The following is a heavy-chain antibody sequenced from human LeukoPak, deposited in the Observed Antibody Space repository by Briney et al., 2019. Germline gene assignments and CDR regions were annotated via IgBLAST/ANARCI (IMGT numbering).Heavy chain of an antibody. CDR2: IIPILGIA. J-gene: IGHJ4*02. CDR1: GGTFSSYA. V-gene: IGHV1-69*04. CDR3: ATQDLRSAYYFPPFDY. Sequence: SVKVSCKASGGTFSSYAISWVRQAPGQGLEWMGRIIPILGIANYAQKFQGRVTITADKSTSTAYMELSSLRSEDTAVYYCATQDLRSAYYFPPFDYWGQGTLVTVSS. D-gene: IGHD3-22*01.